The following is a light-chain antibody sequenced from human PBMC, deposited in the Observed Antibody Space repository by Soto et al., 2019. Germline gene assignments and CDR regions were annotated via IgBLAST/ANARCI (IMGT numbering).Light chain of an antibody. CDR2: LNRDGSH. CDR1: SGHSNYA. Sequence: QPVLTQSPSASASLGASVKLTCTLSSGHSNYAIAWHQQQPEKGPRYLMKLNRDGSHSKGDGIPNRFSGSSSGAERYLTISSLQSEDEADYYCQTWGTGIVIFGGGTKVTFL. J-gene: IGLJ2*01. CDR3: QTWGTGIVI. V-gene: IGLV4-69*01.